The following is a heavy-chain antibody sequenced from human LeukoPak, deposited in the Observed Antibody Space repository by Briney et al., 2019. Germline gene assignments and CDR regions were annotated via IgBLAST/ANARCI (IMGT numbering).Heavy chain of an antibody. CDR2: IYYTGST. V-gene: IGHV4-59*02. J-gene: IGHJ5*02. CDR3: ARDLGPYYDILTGPGRFDP. Sequence: SETLSLTCTISGGSVSDYYWSWIRQSPGKGLEWIGYIYYTGSTTYNPSLKSRVTMSADTSKNQFSLKLSSVTAADTAVYYCARDLGPYYDILTGPGRFDPWGQGTLVTVSS. D-gene: IGHD3-9*01. CDR1: GGSVSDYY.